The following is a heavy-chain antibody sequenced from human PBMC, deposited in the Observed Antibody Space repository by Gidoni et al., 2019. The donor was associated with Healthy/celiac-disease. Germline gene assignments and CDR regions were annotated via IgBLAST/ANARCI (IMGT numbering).Heavy chain of an antibody. V-gene: IGHV1-46*01. Sequence: QVQLVQSGAEVKKPGASVKVSCKASGYTFTSYYMHWVRQAPGQGLEWMGIINPSGGSTSYAQKFQGRVTMTRETSTRTVYMELSSLRSEDTAVYYCARDPRPRGMDVWGQGTTVTVSS. CDR1: GYTFTSYY. CDR3: ARDPRPRGMDV. CDR2: INPSGGST. J-gene: IGHJ6*02. D-gene: IGHD6-6*01.